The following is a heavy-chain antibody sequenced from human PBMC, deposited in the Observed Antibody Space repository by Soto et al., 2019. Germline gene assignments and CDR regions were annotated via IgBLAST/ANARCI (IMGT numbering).Heavy chain of an antibody. V-gene: IGHV3-30-3*01. D-gene: IGHD2-21*01. J-gene: IGHJ4*02. CDR1: GLTFSRYS. Sequence: ESGGGVVQPGGPLRLSYVTVGLTFSRYSMHWFRQAPGKGLEWLAVTSSDGGTKFYADSVKRRFTVSRDNSKNTLYLQMNSLRPEDTAVYYCAREVVLTEWYFDNWGQGILVTVSS. CDR3: AREVVLTEWYFDN. CDR2: TSSDGGTK.